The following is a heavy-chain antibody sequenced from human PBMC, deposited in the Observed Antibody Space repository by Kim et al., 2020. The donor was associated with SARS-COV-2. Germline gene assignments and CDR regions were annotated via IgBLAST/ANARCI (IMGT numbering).Heavy chain of an antibody. CDR1: GYSFTSYW. J-gene: IGHJ4*02. CDR2: IYPGDSDT. D-gene: IGHD6-13*01. Sequence: GESLKISCKGSGYSFTSYWIGWVRQMPGKGLEWMGTIYPGDSDTRYSPSLQGQVIISVDKSISTAYLQWSSLKASDTAMYYCARQEPGGQQLAYYWGQGILVTVSS. CDR3: ARQEPGGQQLAYY. V-gene: IGHV5-51*01.